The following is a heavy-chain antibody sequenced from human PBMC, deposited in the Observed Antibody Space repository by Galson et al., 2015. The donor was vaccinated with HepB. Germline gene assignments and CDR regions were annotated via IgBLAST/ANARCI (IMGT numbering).Heavy chain of an antibody. V-gene: IGHV1-2*02. CDR2: INPNSGGT. CDR1: GYTFTGYY. D-gene: IGHD6-6*01. CDR3: ARVGYSSSSLDY. J-gene: IGHJ4*02. Sequence: SVKVSCKASGYTFTGYYMHWVRQAPGQGLEWMGWINPNSGGTNYAQRFQGRVTMTRDTSISTAYMELSRLRSDDTAVYYCARVGYSSSSLDYWGQGTLVTVSS.